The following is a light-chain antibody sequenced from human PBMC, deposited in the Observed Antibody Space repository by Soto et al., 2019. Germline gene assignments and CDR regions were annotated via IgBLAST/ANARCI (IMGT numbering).Light chain of an antibody. Sequence: DIQMTHSPSSLSASVGDRVTITCRASQSLSSYLNWYQQNPGKAPQLLIYAASSLQSGVPSRFSGSGSGTDCTRTISSLPPDDFATYYWQQSYSTYTFGQGTMLEIK. J-gene: IGKJ2*01. CDR2: AAS. CDR1: QSLSSY. V-gene: IGKV1-39*01. CDR3: QQSYSTYT.